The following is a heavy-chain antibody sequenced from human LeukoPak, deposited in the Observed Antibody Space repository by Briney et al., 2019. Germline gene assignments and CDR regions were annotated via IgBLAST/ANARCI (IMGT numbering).Heavy chain of an antibody. D-gene: IGHD3-10*01. Sequence: PSETLSLTCTVSGASIRISNYYWGWIRQPPGKGLEWIASVYYTGTTYYNPSLKSRVTIFVETSKNQVSLRLSSVTAADTAVYYCAHYYYYGSGLNWFDPWGQGTLVTVSS. CDR2: VYYTGTT. CDR3: AHYYYYGSGLNWFDP. J-gene: IGHJ5*02. V-gene: IGHV4-39*01. CDR1: GASIRISNYY.